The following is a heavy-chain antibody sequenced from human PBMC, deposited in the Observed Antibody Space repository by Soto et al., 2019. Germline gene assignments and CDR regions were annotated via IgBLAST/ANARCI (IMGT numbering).Heavy chain of an antibody. V-gene: IGHV3-33*01. CDR2: IWYDGSNK. D-gene: IGHD3-3*01. Sequence: PGGSLRLSCAASGFTFSSYGMHWVRQAPGKGLEWVAVIWYDGSNKYYADSVKGRFTISRDNSKNTLYLQMNSLRAEDTAVYYCAREIILEQVEYYFDYWGQGTLVTVSS. CDR1: GFTFSSYG. J-gene: IGHJ4*02. CDR3: AREIILEQVEYYFDY.